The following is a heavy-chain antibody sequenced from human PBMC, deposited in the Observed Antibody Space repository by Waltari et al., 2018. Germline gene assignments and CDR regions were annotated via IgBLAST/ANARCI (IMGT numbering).Heavy chain of an antibody. CDR2: ISWNRGNI. Sequence: EVQLVESGGGLVQPGRSLRLSCAASGFTFDDYAMNWVRQAPGKGLEWVSGISWNRGNIGYADSGRGRFTISRDNAKNSLYLQMNSLRAEDTALYYCAKDIWAGSGMVDYWGQGTRVTVSS. CDR3: AKDIWAGSGMVDY. D-gene: IGHD3-10*01. V-gene: IGHV3-9*01. J-gene: IGHJ4*02. CDR1: GFTFDDYA.